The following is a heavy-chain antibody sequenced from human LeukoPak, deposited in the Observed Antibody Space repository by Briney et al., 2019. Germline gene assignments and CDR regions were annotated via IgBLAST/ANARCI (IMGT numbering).Heavy chain of an antibody. Sequence: GGSLRLSCAASGFTFSSYSMNWVRQAPGKGLEWVSSISSSSSYIYYADSVKGRFTISRDNAKNSLYLQMNSLRAEDTAVYYCAKVSHDSSGYFAQEDYWGQGTLVTVSS. CDR2: ISSSSSYI. J-gene: IGHJ4*02. CDR1: GFTFSSYS. V-gene: IGHV3-21*01. D-gene: IGHD3-22*01. CDR3: AKVSHDSSGYFAQEDY.